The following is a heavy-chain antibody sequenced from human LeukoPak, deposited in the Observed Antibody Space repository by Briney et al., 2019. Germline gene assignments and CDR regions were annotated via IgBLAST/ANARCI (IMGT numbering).Heavy chain of an antibody. CDR3: AKCTFAVGWYNDY. CDR2: ISGSGGST. D-gene: IGHD6-19*01. CDR1: GFTFSSYA. Sequence: LAGGSLRLSCAASGFTFSSYAMSWVRQAPGKGLEWVSAISGSGGSTYYADSVKGRFTISRDNSKNTLYLQMNSLRAEDTAVYYCAKCTFAVGWYNDYWGQGTLVTVSS. J-gene: IGHJ4*02. V-gene: IGHV3-23*01.